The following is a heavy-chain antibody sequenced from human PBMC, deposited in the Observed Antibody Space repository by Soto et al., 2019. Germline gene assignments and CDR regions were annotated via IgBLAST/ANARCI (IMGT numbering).Heavy chain of an antibody. D-gene: IGHD3-10*01. V-gene: IGHV1-69*06. CDR1: GDTLKKCA. CDR3: ASQKLWFGELLSNYYFYYGLDV. CDR2: IIPMFDSA. J-gene: IGHJ6*02. Sequence: SVKLACKASGDTLKKCAISWVRQAPVQGLEWMGGIIPMFDSANYSQKFQGRVTITADTPTTTAYMELSSLRSEETAVYYCASQKLWFGELLSNYYFYYGLDVWGQGTTVTVSS.